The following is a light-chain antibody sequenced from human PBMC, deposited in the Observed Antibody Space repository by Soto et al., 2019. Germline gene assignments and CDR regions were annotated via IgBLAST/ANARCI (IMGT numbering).Light chain of an antibody. CDR3: MQGTHWPWT. V-gene: IGKV2-30*01. CDR1: RSLVYSDGKTY. CDR2: KVS. Sequence: DVVMTQSPLSLPVTLGQPASMSCRSSRSLVYSDGKTYLSWFQQRPGQSPRRLVYKVSNRDSGVPDRFSGSGSGTDFTLKISRVEAEDVGVYFCMQGTHWPWTFGQGTKVEIK. J-gene: IGKJ1*01.